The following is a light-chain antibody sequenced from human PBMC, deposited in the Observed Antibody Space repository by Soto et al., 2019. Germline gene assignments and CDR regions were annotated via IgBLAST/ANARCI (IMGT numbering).Light chain of an antibody. Sequence: EIVLTQSPATPSLSPGERATLSCRASQSVSSYLAWYQQKPGQAPRLLIYDASNRATGIPARFSGSGSGTDFTLTISSLEPEDFAVYYCQQRYNWPPITFGQGTRLEIK. CDR1: QSVSSY. V-gene: IGKV3-11*01. CDR2: DAS. CDR3: QQRYNWPPIT. J-gene: IGKJ5*01.